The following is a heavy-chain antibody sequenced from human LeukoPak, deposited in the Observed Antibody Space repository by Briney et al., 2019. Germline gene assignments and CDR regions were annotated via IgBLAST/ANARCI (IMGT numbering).Heavy chain of an antibody. V-gene: IGHV1-2*06. CDR3: ARVPGDYYDSSGYYYFDY. J-gene: IGHJ4*02. Sequence: GASVKVSCKASGYTFIGYYMHWVRQAPGQGLEWMGRINPNSGGTNYAQKFQGRVTMTRDTSISTAYMELSRLRSDDTAVYYCARVPGDYYDSSGYYYFDYWGQGTLVTVSS. D-gene: IGHD3-22*01. CDR2: INPNSGGT. CDR1: GYTFIGYY.